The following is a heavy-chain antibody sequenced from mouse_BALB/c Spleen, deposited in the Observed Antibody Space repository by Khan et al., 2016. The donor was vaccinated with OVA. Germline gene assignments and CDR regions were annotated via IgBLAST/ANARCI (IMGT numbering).Heavy chain of an antibody. CDR3: ARDSNFDY. CDR2: ISSGSSTI. CDR1: GFTFSRFG. J-gene: IGHJ2*01. Sequence: VQLVESGGGLVQPGGSRKLSCAASGFTFSRFGMHWVRQAPEQGLEWVAYISSGSSTIYYADTVKGRFTISRDNPKNTLFLQMTSLRSEDTAMYYCARDSNFDYWGQGTTLTVSA. V-gene: IGHV5-17*02.